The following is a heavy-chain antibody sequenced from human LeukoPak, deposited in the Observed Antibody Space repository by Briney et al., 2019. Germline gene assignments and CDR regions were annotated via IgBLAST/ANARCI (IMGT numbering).Heavy chain of an antibody. CDR2: ISSSGSTI. J-gene: IGHJ4*02. CDR1: GFAFSSYE. V-gene: IGHV3-48*03. CDR3: ARDPTYYDILTGPREYYFDY. D-gene: IGHD3-9*01. Sequence: GGSLRLSCAASGFAFSSYEMNWVRQAPGKGLEWVSYISSSGSTIYYADSVKGRFTISRDISTHTLYLQMNSLRSEDTAVYYCARDPTYYDILTGPREYYFDYWGQGTLVTVSS.